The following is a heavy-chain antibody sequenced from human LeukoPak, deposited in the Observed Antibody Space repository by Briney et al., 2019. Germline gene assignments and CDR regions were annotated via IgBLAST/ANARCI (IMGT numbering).Heavy chain of an antibody. J-gene: IGHJ4*02. CDR3: ARGSIVGATFDYFDY. Sequence: VASVKVSCKASGYTFTGYYIHWVRQAPGQGLEWIGWINPNSGGTNYAQKFQGRVTMTRDTSISTAYMDLSRLRSDDTAVYYCARGSIVGATFDYFDYWGQGTLVTVSS. CDR1: GYTFTGYY. CDR2: INPNSGGT. V-gene: IGHV1-2*02. D-gene: IGHD1-26*01.